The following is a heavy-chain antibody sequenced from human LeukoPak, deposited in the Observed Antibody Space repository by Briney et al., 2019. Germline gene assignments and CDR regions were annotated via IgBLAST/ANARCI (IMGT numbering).Heavy chain of an antibody. CDR3: ARSRRSWSTFDY. J-gene: IGHJ4*02. CDR2: IYHSGST. CDR1: GGSIISYY. V-gene: IGHV4-59*08. Sequence: PSETLSLTCTVSGGSIISYYWSWIRQPPGKGLEWIGYIYHSGSTYYNPSLKSRVTISVDTSKNQFSLKLTSVTATDTAVYYCARSRRSWSTFDYWGQGTLVTVSS. D-gene: IGHD6-13*01.